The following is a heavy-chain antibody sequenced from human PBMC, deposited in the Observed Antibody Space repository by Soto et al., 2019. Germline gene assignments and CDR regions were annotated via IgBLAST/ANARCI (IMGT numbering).Heavy chain of an antibody. J-gene: IGHJ4*02. CDR1: GGSVSSGSYY. CDR2: IYNTGST. D-gene: IGHD5-18*01. Sequence: SETLSLTCSVSGGSVSSGSYYWSWIRQPPGKGLEWIGYIYNTGSTNYDPSLKSRVTMSVDTSKNQFSLKLTSVTAADTAVYYCARGGGVTATFDYWGRGTLVTVSS. V-gene: IGHV4-61*01. CDR3: ARGGGVTATFDY.